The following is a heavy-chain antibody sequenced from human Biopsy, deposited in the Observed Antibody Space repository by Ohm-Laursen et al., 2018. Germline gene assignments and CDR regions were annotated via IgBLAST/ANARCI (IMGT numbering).Heavy chain of an antibody. J-gene: IGHJ4*02. V-gene: IGHV1-69*04. Sequence: SVSASCKLSGGTLITYVTSWARQAPGQGLGWMGRIIPILHVPTYAQSFQDRVTISADKSTSRAYMELSGLRSEDTAVDYCASREDRTFDNWGQGTLVTVSS. CDR1: GGTLITYV. CDR2: IIPILHVP. CDR3: ASREDRTFDN.